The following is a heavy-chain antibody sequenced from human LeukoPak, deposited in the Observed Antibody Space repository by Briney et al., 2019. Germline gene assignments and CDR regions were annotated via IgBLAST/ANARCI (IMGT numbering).Heavy chain of an antibody. V-gene: IGHV1-8*01. Sequence: ASVKVSCKASGYTFTGYDINWVRQATGQGLEWMGWMNPNSGNTGYAQKFQGRITMTRNTSISTAYMELSSLTSEDTAVYYCARIAAAGNRRLYYWGQGTLVTVSS. CDR3: ARIAAAGNRRLYY. D-gene: IGHD6-13*01. J-gene: IGHJ4*02. CDR1: GYTFTGYD. CDR2: MNPNSGNT.